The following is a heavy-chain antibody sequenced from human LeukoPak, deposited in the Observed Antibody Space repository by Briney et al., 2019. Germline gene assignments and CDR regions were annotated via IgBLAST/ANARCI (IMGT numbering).Heavy chain of an antibody. CDR3: ARFGLIIWNDGGNAFDI. Sequence: ASVKVSCKASGYTFTSYDINWVRQATGQGLEWMGWMNPNSGNTGYAQKFQGRVTIIRNTSISTAYMELSSLRSEDTAVYYCARFGLIIWNDGGNAFDIWGQGTMVTVSS. D-gene: IGHD1-1*01. CDR1: GYTFTSYD. CDR2: MNPNSGNT. J-gene: IGHJ3*02. V-gene: IGHV1-8*03.